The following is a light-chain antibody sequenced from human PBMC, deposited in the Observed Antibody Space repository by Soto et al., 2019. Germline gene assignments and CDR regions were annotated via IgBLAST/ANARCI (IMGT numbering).Light chain of an antibody. CDR1: QGISGW. CDR2: AAS. J-gene: IGKJ5*01. Sequence: DIQMTQSPSSVSASVGDRVTITCRASQGISGWLAWYQQKPGEAPKLLIYAASNLHSGVPSRFGGSGSGTEFTLTISSLQPEDFATYYCQQASRFPITFGQGTRLEMK. V-gene: IGKV1-12*01. CDR3: QQASRFPIT.